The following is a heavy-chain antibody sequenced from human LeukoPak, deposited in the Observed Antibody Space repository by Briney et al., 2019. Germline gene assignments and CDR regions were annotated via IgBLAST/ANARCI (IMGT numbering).Heavy chain of an antibody. V-gene: IGHV1-2*02. CDR2: INPNSGGT. Sequence: PGASVKVSCKASGYTFTGYYMHWVRQAPGQGLEWMGWINPNSGGTNYAQKFQGRVTMTRDTSISTAYMELSRLRSDDTAVYYCARGPVGRTTTVDPRTDYWGQGTLVTVSS. D-gene: IGHD4-23*01. CDR1: GYTFTGYY. CDR3: ARGPVGRTTTVDPRTDY. J-gene: IGHJ4*02.